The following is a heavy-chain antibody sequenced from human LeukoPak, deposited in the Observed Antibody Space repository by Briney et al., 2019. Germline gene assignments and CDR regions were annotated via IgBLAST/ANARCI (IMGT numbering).Heavy chain of an antibody. CDR2: INPSGGST. Sequence: GASVKASCKASGYTFTSYYMHWVRQAPGQGLERMGIINPSGGSTSYAQKFQGRVTMTRDMSTSTVYMELSSLRSEDTAVYYCARVFGRVWAFDIWGQGTMVTVSS. D-gene: IGHD3-3*01. CDR1: GYTFTSYY. J-gene: IGHJ3*02. V-gene: IGHV1-46*01. CDR3: ARVFGRVWAFDI.